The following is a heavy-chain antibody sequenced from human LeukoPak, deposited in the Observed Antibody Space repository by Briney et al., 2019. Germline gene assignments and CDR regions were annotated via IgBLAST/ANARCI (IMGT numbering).Heavy chain of an antibody. CDR2: ISGYNGNT. Sequence: ASVKVSCKASGYTFTSHDISWVRQAPGHGLEWVGCISGYNGNTDSAQKLQGRVTMTTDTSTSTAYMELRSLRSDDTAVYYCARDPGGGMSAFDIWGQGTMVTVSS. J-gene: IGHJ3*02. CDR1: GYTFTSHD. CDR3: ARDPGGGMSAFDI. D-gene: IGHD1-26*01. V-gene: IGHV1-18*01.